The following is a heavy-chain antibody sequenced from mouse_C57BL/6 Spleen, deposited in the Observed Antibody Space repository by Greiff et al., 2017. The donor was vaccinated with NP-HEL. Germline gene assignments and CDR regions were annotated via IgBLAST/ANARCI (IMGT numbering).Heavy chain of an antibody. CDR1: GFTFSSYA. CDR2: ISDGGSYT. D-gene: IGHD3-3*01. Sequence: EVMLVESGGGLVKPGGSLKLSCAASGFTFSSYAMSWVRQTPEKRLEWVATISDGGSYTYYPDNVKGRFTISRDNAKNNLYLQMSHLKSEDTAMYYCARDEGDGGFAYWAQGTLVTVSA. CDR3: ARDEGDGGFAY. V-gene: IGHV5-4*01. J-gene: IGHJ3*01.